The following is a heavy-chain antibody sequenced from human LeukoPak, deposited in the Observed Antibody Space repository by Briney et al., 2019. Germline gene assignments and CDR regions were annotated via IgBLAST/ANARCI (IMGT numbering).Heavy chain of an antibody. V-gene: IGHV3-23*01. D-gene: IGHD2-2*01. CDR3: AKDPGNQLPKLAAFDI. CDR2: FRGSGGST. CDR1: EFTFSSYA. Sequence: PGGSLRLSCAASEFTFSSYAMSWVRQAPGKGREWVSAFRGSGGSTYDADSVKGRFTISRDNSENTLYMQMKSLRAEDTAVYYCAKDPGNQLPKLAAFDIWGKGTMVTVSS. J-gene: IGHJ3*02.